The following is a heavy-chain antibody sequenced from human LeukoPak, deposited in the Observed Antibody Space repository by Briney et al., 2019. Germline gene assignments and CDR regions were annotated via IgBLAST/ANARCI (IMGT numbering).Heavy chain of an antibody. D-gene: IGHD2-15*01. J-gene: IGHJ4*02. V-gene: IGHV4-59*01. CDR2: IYYSGST. CDR1: GGSISSYY. CDR3: ARVDGSCYRN. Sequence: SETLSLPCTVSGGSISSYYWSWIRQPPGKGLEWIGYIYYSGSTNYNPSLKSRVTISVDTSKNQFSLKLSSVTAADTAVYYCARVDGSCYRNWGQGTLVTVSS.